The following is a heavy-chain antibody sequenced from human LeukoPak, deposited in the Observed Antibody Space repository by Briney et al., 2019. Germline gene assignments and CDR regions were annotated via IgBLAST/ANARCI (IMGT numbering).Heavy chain of an antibody. Sequence: SETLSLTCTVPGGSISSGGYYWSWIRQHPGKGLEWIGYIYYSGSTYYNPSLKSRVTISVDTSKNQFSLKLSSVTAADTAVYYCARDHNYYGSGSYYNPGYWGQGTLVTVSS. J-gene: IGHJ4*02. CDR2: IYYSGST. V-gene: IGHV4-31*03. CDR3: ARDHNYYGSGSYYNPGY. D-gene: IGHD3-10*01. CDR1: GGSISSGGYY.